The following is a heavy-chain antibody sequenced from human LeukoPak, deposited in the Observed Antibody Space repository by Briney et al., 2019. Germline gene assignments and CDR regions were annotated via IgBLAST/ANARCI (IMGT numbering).Heavy chain of an antibody. J-gene: IGHJ4*02. D-gene: IGHD6-6*01. CDR3: TTDSGGGRPFDY. Sequence: GGSLRLSCAASGFTFSSYAMSWVRQAPGKGLEWVSAISGSGGSTYYADSVKGRFTISSDNAKNSLFLQMNSLRAEDTAVYFCTTDSGGGRPFDYWGQGTLVIVSS. CDR1: GFTFSSYA. V-gene: IGHV3-23*01. CDR2: ISGSGGST.